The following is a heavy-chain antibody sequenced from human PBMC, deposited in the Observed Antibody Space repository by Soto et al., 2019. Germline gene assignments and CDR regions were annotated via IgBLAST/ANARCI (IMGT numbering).Heavy chain of an antibody. J-gene: IGHJ4*02. CDR3: AKDLTHILRYPTGMHDNDY. V-gene: IGHV3-23*01. D-gene: IGHD3-9*01. CDR2: ISGSVGST. CDR1: GFTFSSYA. Sequence: GGSLRLSCAASGFTFSSYAMSWVRQAPGKGLEWVSAISGSVGSTYYADSVKGRFTISRDNSKNTLYLQMNSLRAEDTAVYYCAKDLTHILRYPTGMHDNDYWGKGTLVTVPS.